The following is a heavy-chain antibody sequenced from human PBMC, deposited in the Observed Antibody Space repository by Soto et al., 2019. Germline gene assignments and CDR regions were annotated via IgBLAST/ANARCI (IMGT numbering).Heavy chain of an antibody. CDR1: GGTFSSYA. CDR3: AREPIGYCSGGSCYTTYYFDY. CDR2: IIPIFGTA. D-gene: IGHD2-15*01. Sequence: ASVKVSCKASGGTFSSYAISWVRQAPGQGLEWMGGIIPIFGTANYAQKFQGRVTITADESTSTAYMELSSLRSEDTAVYYCAREPIGYCSGGSCYTTYYFDYWGQGTLVTVSS. V-gene: IGHV1-69*13. J-gene: IGHJ4*02.